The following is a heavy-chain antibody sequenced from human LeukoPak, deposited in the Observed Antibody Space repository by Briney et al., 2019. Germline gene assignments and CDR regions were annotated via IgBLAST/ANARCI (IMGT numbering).Heavy chain of an antibody. CDR3: ARDRYDILTGYGFLFYYYHGMDV. CDR2: ISYDGSNK. CDR1: GFTFSSYA. J-gene: IGHJ6*02. Sequence: PGRSLRLSCAASGFTFSSYAMHWVRQAPGKGLEWVAVISYDGSNKYYADSVKGRFTISRDNSKNTLYLQMNSLRAEDTAVYYCARDRYDILTGYGFLFYYYHGMDVWGQGTTVTVSS. V-gene: IGHV3-30-3*01. D-gene: IGHD3-9*01.